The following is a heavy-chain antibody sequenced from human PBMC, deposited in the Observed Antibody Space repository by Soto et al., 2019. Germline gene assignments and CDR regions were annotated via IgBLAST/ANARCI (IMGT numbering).Heavy chain of an antibody. CDR3: ASGIQLWLRRINNGYSG. Sequence: QVQLVQSGAEVKKPESSVKVSCKAPGGAFSTYAISWVRQAPGQGLEWMGGIIPMFGTANYAQRFQDRVTITADESTNTLYMELSSLRSEVTAVYFCASGIQLWLRRINNGYSGWGQGSLVTVSS. D-gene: IGHD5-18*01. V-gene: IGHV1-69*12. CDR2: IIPMFGTA. J-gene: IGHJ4*02. CDR1: GGAFSTYA.